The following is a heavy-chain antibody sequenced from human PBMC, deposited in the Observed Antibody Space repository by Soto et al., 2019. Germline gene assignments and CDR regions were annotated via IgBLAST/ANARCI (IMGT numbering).Heavy chain of an antibody. D-gene: IGHD3-22*01. Sequence: QVVLQESGPGLVKPSETLSLTCSVSGLSITSYYWSWVRQPPGKGLEWIGYIYDNGITSQNPSLKSRVTMSADTSQNQFSLKLTSVTGADTAVYYCARTYDSNGYANEFDSWGQGILVTVTS. CDR3: ARTYDSNGYANEFDS. CDR2: IYDNGIT. CDR1: GLSITSYY. J-gene: IGHJ4*02. V-gene: IGHV4-59*12.